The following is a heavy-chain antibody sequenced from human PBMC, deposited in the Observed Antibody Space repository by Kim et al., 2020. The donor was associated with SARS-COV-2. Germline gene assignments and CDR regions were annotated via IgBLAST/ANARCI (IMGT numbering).Heavy chain of an antibody. V-gene: IGHV4-34*01. CDR2: INHSGST. J-gene: IGHJ6*02. Sequence: SETLSLTCAVYGGSFSGYYWSWIRQPPGKGLEWIGEINHSGSTNYNPSLKSRVTISVDTSKNQFSLKLSSVTAADTAVYYCARGYYYDSSGYYGGMDVWGQGTTVTVSS. CDR1: GGSFSGYY. CDR3: ARGYYYDSSGYYGGMDV. D-gene: IGHD3-22*01.